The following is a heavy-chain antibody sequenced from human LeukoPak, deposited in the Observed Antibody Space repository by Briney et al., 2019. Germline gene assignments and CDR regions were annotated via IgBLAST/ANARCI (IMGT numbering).Heavy chain of an antibody. V-gene: IGHV3-23*01. J-gene: IGHJ4*02. CDR3: ARQGGRYYDSSGYYQY. Sequence: GGSLRLSCAASVFTFSSYAMSWVRQAPGKGLEWVSVVSGSGATTYYADSVKGRFTISRDNSENTLYLRMDSLRAEDTAVYYCARQGGRYYDSSGYYQYWGQGTLVTVS. D-gene: IGHD3-22*01. CDR2: VSGSGATT. CDR1: VFTFSSYA.